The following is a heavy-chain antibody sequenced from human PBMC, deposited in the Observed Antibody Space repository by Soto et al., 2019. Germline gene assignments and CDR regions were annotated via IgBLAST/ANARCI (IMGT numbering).Heavy chain of an antibody. CDR2: ISSSSSYI. CDR3: AKDTGGIAAAGTDY. D-gene: IGHD6-13*01. V-gene: IGHV3-21*01. Sequence: PGGSLRLSCAASGFTFSSYSMNWVRQAPGKGLEWVSSISSSSSYIYYADSVKGRFTISRDNAKNSLYLQMNSLRAEDTAVYYCAKDTGGIAAAGTDYWGQGTLVTVSS. J-gene: IGHJ4*02. CDR1: GFTFSSYS.